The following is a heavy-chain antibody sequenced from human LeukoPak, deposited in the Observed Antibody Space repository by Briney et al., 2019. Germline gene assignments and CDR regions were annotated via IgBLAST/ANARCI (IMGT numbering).Heavy chain of an antibody. J-gene: IGHJ4*02. Sequence: PSETLSLTCAVYGRSFSGYYWSWIRQPPGKGLEWIGEINHSGSTNYNPSLKSRVTISVDTSKNQFSLKLSSVTAADTAVYYCARAQPYSSSWYPLDYWGQGTLVTVSS. V-gene: IGHV4-34*01. CDR1: GRSFSGYY. CDR2: INHSGST. CDR3: ARAQPYSSSWYPLDY. D-gene: IGHD6-13*01.